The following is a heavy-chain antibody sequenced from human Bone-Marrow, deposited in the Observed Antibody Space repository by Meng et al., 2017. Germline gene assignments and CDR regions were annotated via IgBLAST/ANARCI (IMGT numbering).Heavy chain of an antibody. CDR3: ARHIVGAYYYYYGMDV. V-gene: IGHV4-39*01. D-gene: IGHD1-26*01. CDR2: IYYSGST. J-gene: IGHJ6*02. CDR1: GGSISSSSYY. Sequence: SETLSLTCTASGGSISSSSYYWGWIRQPPGKGLEWIGSIYYSGSTYYNPSLKSRVTISVDTSKNQFSLKLSSVTAADTAVYYCARHIVGAYYYYYGMDVWGQGTTVTGAS.